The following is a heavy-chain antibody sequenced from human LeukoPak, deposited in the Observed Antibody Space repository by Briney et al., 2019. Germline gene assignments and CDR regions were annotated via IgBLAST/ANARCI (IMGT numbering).Heavy chain of an antibody. J-gene: IGHJ4*02. D-gene: IGHD3-16*01. CDR1: GYTFTSYG. V-gene: IGHV1-69*13. CDR2: IIPIFGTA. CDR3: ARSSQTRPLQPLRY. Sequence: SVKVSCKASGYTFTSYGISWVRQAPGQGLEWMGGIIPIFGTANYAQKFQGRVTITADESTSTAYMELSSLRSEDTAVYYCARSSQTRPLQPLRYWGQGTLVTVSS.